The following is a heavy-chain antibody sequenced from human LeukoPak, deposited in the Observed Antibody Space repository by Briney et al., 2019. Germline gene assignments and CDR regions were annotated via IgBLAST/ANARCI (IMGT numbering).Heavy chain of an antibody. Sequence: GGSLRLSCAASGFTFSSYGMHWVRQAPGKGLEWVAVISYDGSNKCYADSVKGRFTISRDNSKNTLYLQMNSLRAEDTAVYYCAKGVMVRGVIITNWFDPWGQGALVTVSS. CDR2: ISYDGSNK. J-gene: IGHJ5*02. CDR1: GFTFSSYG. V-gene: IGHV3-30*18. CDR3: AKGVMVRGVIITNWFDP. D-gene: IGHD3-10*01.